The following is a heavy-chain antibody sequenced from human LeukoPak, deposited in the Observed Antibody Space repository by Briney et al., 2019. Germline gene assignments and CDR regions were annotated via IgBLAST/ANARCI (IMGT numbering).Heavy chain of an antibody. J-gene: IGHJ4*02. CDR3: ASLLLVVYYESSDY. CDR1: GFTFSSYT. Sequence: PGGSLRLSCAASGFTFSSYTMNWVRQAPGKGLEWIAYISSSSDTIYYADSVKGRFTVSRDNARNSLYLQMNSLRPDDTAVYFCASLLLVVYYESSDYWGQGTLVTVSS. D-gene: IGHD3-22*01. CDR2: ISSSSDTI. V-gene: IGHV3-48*01.